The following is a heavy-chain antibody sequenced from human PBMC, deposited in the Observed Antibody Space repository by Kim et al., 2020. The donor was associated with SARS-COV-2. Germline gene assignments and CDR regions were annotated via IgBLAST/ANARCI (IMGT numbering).Heavy chain of an antibody. D-gene: IGHD2-8*01. Sequence: TYHPPLRSRGTISLDTSKNQFSRKVTSMTAADTAMYYCAKIMVVATFGMDVWGQGTTVTVSS. J-gene: IGHJ6*02. V-gene: IGHV4-59*01. CDR3: AKIMVVATFGMDV.